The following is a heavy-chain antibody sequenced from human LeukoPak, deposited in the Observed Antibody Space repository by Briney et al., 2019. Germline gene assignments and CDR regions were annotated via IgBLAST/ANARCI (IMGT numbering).Heavy chain of an antibody. CDR3: ARGGGDFWSVKYFDL. CDR1: GGSFSGYY. J-gene: IGHJ2*01. CDR2: INHSGST. V-gene: IGHV4-34*01. D-gene: IGHD3-3*01. Sequence: SETLSLTCAVYGGSFSGYYWSWIRQPPGKGLEWIGEINHSGSTNYNPSLKSRVTISVDTSKNQFSLKLSSVTAADTAVYYCARGGGDFWSVKYFDLWGRGTLVTVSS.